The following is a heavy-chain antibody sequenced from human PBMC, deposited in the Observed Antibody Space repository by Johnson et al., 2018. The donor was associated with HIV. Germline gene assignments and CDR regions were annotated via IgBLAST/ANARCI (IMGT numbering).Heavy chain of an antibody. CDR2: ISYDGSNK. V-gene: IGHV3-30-3*01. J-gene: IGHJ3*02. D-gene: IGHD3/OR15-3a*01. Sequence: VQLVESGGGVVQPGRSLRLSCAASGFTFSSYAMHWVRQAPGKGLEWVAVISYDGSNKYYADSVKGRFTISRDNSKNTLYLQMNSLRAEDTAVYYCAREEDLHAFDIWGQGTMVTVSS. CDR3: AREEDLHAFDI. CDR1: GFTFSSYA.